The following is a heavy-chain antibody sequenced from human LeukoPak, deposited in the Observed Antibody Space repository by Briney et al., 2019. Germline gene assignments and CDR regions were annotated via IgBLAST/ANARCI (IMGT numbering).Heavy chain of an antibody. V-gene: IGHV3-74*01. D-gene: IGHD4-17*01. Sequence: GGSLRLSCAASGFTFSSYWMHWVRQAPGKGLVWVSRINSDGSSISYADSVKGRFTISRDNAKNTLSLQMNSLRAEDTAVYYCARGKTPAVTTPFDYWGQGTLVTVSS. CDR3: ARGKTPAVTTPFDY. J-gene: IGHJ4*02. CDR1: GFTFSSYW. CDR2: INSDGSSI.